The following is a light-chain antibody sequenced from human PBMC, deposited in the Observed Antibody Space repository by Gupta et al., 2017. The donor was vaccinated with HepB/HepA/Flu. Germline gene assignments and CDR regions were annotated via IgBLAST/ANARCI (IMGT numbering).Light chain of an antibody. V-gene: IGLV3-1*01. CDR2: QYH. CDR3: QAWVGSTAI. J-gene: IGLJ2*01. CDR1: RLGDKF. Sequence: SSELVQTASVSVSAGQTVTITCSGDRLGDKFTSWYQQMPGQSPQLVIYQYHNRPSGIPERFSASNSVSTATLTISETQAMDEAEYFCQAWVGSTAIFGGGTKLTVL.